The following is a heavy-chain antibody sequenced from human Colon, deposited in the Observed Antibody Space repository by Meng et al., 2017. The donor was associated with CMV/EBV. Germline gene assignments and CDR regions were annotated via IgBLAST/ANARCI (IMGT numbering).Heavy chain of an antibody. CDR3: ARVGDYPGGYYDS. V-gene: IGHV3-30*03. CDR2: ISSDGNIK. D-gene: IGHD3-10*01. CDR1: GFTFSSYA. Sequence: GESLKISCAASGFTFSSYAMSWVRQAPGKGLEWVALISSDGNIKYYADSVKGRFTISRDNSRDTLSLQMNNLRADDTSVYYCARVGDYPGGYYDSWGQGTLVTVSS. J-gene: IGHJ4*02.